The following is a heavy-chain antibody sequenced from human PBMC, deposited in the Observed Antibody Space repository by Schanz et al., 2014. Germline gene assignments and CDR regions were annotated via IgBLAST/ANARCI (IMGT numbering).Heavy chain of an antibody. V-gene: IGHV3-21*05. CDR1: GFSLNTYG. D-gene: IGHD3-9*01. Sequence: AQLMESGGGVVQPGTSLILSCSVSGFSLNTYGIHWFRQPAGKGLEWVSDISSGSSYANYADSVKGRFTISRDNAKNSLYLQMNSLRAEDTALYYCARDSGPYYDKSMDVWDKGTTVTVSS. CDR3: ARDSGPYYDKSMDV. CDR2: ISSGSSYA. J-gene: IGHJ6*04.